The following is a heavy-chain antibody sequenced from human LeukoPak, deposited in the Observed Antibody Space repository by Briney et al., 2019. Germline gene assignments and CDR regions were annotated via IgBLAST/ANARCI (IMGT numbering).Heavy chain of an antibody. CDR3: ARDLLPVTD. J-gene: IGHJ4*02. D-gene: IGHD2-21*02. Sequence: SETLSLTCTVSGGSINTYYWSWIRQPPGKGLEWLGSNDDSGKTIHNPSLKSRVTMSVDTSKNQFSLKLTSVTAADTAMYYCARDLLPVTDWGQGTLVTVSS. CDR2: NDDSGKT. CDR1: GGSINTYY. V-gene: IGHV4-59*01.